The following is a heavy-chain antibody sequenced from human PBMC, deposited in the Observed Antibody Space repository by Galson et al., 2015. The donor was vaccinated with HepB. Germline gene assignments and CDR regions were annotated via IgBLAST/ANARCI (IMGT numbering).Heavy chain of an antibody. CDR1: GYSFTSYW. J-gene: IGHJ6*02. V-gene: IGHV5-10-1*01. Sequence: QSGAEVKKPGESLRISCKGSGYSFTSYWISWVRQMPGKGLEWMGRIDPSGSYTNYSPSFQGHVTISADKSISTAYLQWSSLKASDTAMYYCARVPVVELPVYYYYGMDVWGQGTTVTVSS. D-gene: IGHD2-15*01. CDR2: IDPSGSYT. CDR3: ARVPVVELPVYYYYGMDV.